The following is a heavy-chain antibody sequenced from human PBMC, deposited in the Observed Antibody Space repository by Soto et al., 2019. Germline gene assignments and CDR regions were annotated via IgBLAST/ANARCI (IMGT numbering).Heavy chain of an antibody. CDR1: GYTFTSYY. J-gene: IGHJ6*02. CDR2: INPSGGST. V-gene: IGHV1-46*01. Sequence: ASVKVSCKASGYTFTSYYMHWVRQAPGQGLEWMGIINPSGGSTSYAQKFQGRVTMTRGTSTSTVYVELSSLRSEDTAVYYCASRRGSGSYNHHYYYYYGMDVWGQGTTVTVSS. CDR3: ASRRGSGSYNHHYYYYYGMDV. D-gene: IGHD3-10*01.